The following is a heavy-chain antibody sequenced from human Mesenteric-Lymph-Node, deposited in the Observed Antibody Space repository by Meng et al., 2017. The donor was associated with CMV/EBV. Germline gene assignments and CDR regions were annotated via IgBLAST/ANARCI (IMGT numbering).Heavy chain of an antibody. CDR1: GFTLGSYW. V-gene: IGHV3-7*01. CDR2: TNQDGSVQ. CDR3: AGDVAPVTTGNYYYYCGMDV. D-gene: IGHD4-17*01. J-gene: IGHJ6*02. Sequence: GGSLRLSCAASGFTLGSYWMSWVRHAPGQGPEWVANTNQDGSVQHYLDSVKGRFTISRDRAKNSLYLQMDSLRVEDTAVYYCAGDVAPVTTGNYYYYCGMDVWGQGTTVTVSS.